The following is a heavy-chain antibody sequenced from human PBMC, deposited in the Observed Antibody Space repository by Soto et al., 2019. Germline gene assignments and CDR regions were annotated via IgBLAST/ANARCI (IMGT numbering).Heavy chain of an antibody. CDR1: GGSISSYY. J-gene: IGHJ4*02. V-gene: IGHV4-59*01. CDR3: ARSDGRY. Sequence: QVQLQESGPGLVKPSETLSLTCTVSGGSISSYYWSWIRQPPGKGLEWIGYIYYSGSTNNNPSLKIRVTISVDTSKNQFSLKLSSVTAADTAVYYCARSDGRYWGQGTLVTVSS. CDR2: IYYSGST.